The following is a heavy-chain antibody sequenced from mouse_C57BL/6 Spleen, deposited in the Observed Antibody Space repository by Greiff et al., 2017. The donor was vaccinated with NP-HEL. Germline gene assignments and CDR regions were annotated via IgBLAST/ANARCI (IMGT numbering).Heavy chain of an antibody. CDR3: ARAYYGSSYVSYYFDY. D-gene: IGHD1-1*01. V-gene: IGHV5-4*03. Sequence: DVMLVESGGGLVKPGGSLKLSCAASGFTFSSYAMSWVRQTPEKRLEWVATISDGGSYTYYPDNVKGRFTISRDNAKNNLYLQMSHLKSEDTAMYYCARAYYGSSYVSYYFDYWGQGTTLTVSS. CDR2: ISDGGSYT. J-gene: IGHJ2*01. CDR1: GFTFSSYA.